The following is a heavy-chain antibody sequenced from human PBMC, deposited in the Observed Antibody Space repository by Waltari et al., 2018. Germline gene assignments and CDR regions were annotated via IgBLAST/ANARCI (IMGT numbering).Heavy chain of an antibody. CDR3: ARDVL. Sequence: EVQLVESGGDWVQTGGSLRLSCAAFGFTFSNFWMSWVRQAPGKGLQWVASIKPDGSGKYYVESVKGRFTISRDNAKNSLNLQMDSLRVEDTAVYFCARDVLWGQGTRVTVSP. CDR2: IKPDGSGK. D-gene: IGHD2-15*01. V-gene: IGHV3-7*01. J-gene: IGHJ4*02. CDR1: GFTFSNFW.